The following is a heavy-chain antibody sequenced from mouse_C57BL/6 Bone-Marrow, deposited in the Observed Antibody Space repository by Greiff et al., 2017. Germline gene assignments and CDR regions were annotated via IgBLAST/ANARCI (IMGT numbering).Heavy chain of an antibody. CDR1: GYTFTSYW. CDR3: ASMVTTISY. D-gene: IGHD2-2*01. Sequence: QVQLQQPGAELVLPGASVKLSCKASGYTFTSYWMHWVKQRPGQGLEWIGEIDPSDSYTNYNQKFKGKSTLTVDKSSSTAYMQLSSLTSEDSAVYYCASMVTTISYWGQGALVTVSA. J-gene: IGHJ3*01. V-gene: IGHV1-69*01. CDR2: IDPSDSYT.